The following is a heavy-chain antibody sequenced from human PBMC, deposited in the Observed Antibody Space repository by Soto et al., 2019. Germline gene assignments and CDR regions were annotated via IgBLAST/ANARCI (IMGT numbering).Heavy chain of an antibody. CDR3: AREGYSSSSGSRGNWFEP. CDR1: GGTFSSYA. V-gene: IGHV1-8*02. CDR2: MSPNSANT. Sequence: APVKVSCKASGGTFSSYAISWVRQAPGQGLEWMGWMSPNSANTGYAQKFQGRVTMTRNTSISTAYMELSSLRSEDTSVSYCAREGYSSSSGSRGNWFEPWGQGTMVTVSS. J-gene: IGHJ5*02. D-gene: IGHD6-6*01.